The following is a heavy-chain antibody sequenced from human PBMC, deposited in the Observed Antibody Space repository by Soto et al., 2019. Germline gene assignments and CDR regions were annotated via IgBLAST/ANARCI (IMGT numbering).Heavy chain of an antibody. Sequence: PSDTLSLTCTVSGVSINNYYWTWIRQPPGERLEWIGAIYYTGSTTYNPSLRSRVTFSVDTSKNQFSLSLTSVTAADTAVYFCARQRTSVVTQAYFDVWGPGSLVNVSS. V-gene: IGHV4-59*08. CDR2: IYYTGST. CDR3: ARQRTSVVTQAYFDV. J-gene: IGHJ4*02. D-gene: IGHD2-21*02. CDR1: GVSINNYY.